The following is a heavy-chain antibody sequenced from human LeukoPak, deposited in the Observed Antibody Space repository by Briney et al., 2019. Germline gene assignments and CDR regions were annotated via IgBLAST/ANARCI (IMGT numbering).Heavy chain of an antibody. CDR1: GFTFTNYW. Sequence: GGSLRLSCAASGFTFTNYWMKWVRQAPGGGPEWLANINEDGSEEYYADSVKGRFTISRDNAKNSLYLQMNRLRAADTAVYYCARDAVRGGDCDFWGQGTLVAVSS. CDR2: INEDGSEE. D-gene: IGHD2-21*02. V-gene: IGHV3-7*01. CDR3: ARDAVRGGDCDF. J-gene: IGHJ4*02.